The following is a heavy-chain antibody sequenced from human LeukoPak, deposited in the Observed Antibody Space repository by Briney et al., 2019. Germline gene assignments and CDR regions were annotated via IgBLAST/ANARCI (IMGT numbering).Heavy chain of an antibody. D-gene: IGHD2-2*02. CDR3: ARAHCGSIGCYSGFDP. Sequence: ASVKVSCKASGYTFTDYYIHWVRQAPGQGLEWMGGISPNSGGTNYAQKFQGRVTMTRDTSIDTAYMELSRLRSDDTAVYGCARAHCGSIGCYSGFDPWGQGTLVTVSS. V-gene: IGHV1-2*02. CDR1: GYTFTDYY. CDR2: ISPNSGGT. J-gene: IGHJ5*02.